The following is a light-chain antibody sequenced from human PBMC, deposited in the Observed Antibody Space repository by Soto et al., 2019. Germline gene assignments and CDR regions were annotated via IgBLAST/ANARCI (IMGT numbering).Light chain of an antibody. CDR2: GAF. CDR3: QQRNIWPPVT. CDR1: PSVANY. J-gene: IGKJ5*01. Sequence: EIVLTQSPATLSFSPGERATLSCRASPSVANYLAWYQQKPGQAPRLVIYGAFHRATGIPARFSGSGSGTDFTLTISSLEPEDFAVYYCQQRNIWPPVTLGQGTRLETK. V-gene: IGKV3-11*01.